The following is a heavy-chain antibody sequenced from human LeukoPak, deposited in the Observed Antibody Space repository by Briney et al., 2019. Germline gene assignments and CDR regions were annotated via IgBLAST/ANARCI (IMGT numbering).Heavy chain of an antibody. CDR1: GFPFRRFA. CDR3: ADMVRGVIVFGMDL. D-gene: IGHD3-10*01. J-gene: IGHJ6*02. CDR2: ISIGGTNT. Sequence: GGSLRLSCAASGFPFRRFAMSWVRQAPGKGLEWVSGISIGGTNTYYADSVKGRFTISRDDSKNTLHLQMNSLGAEDTAVYYCADMVRGVIVFGMDLWGQGTTVTVSS. V-gene: IGHV3-23*01.